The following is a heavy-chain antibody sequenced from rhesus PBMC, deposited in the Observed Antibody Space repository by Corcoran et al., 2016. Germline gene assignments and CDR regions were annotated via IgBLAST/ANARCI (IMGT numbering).Heavy chain of an antibody. Sequence: QVQLQESGPGLVKPSETLSPTCAVSGGSFSSYWGGWIRQPPGKGLVWIGSIYGSSGSTEYNPSLKSRATISRDTSKNQFSLKLSSVTAADTAVYYCASPYGGSYYNLKVFDYWGQGVLVTVSS. D-gene: IGHD3-16*01. CDR2: IYGSSGST. CDR1: GGSFSSYW. CDR3: ASPYGGSYYNLKVFDY. V-gene: IGHV4-160*01. J-gene: IGHJ4*01.